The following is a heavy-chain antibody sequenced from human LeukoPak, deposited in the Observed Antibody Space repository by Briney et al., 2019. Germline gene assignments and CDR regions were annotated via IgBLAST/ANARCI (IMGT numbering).Heavy chain of an antibody. CDR2: TGSTGVST. D-gene: IGHD2-2*01. Sequence: GGSLRLSCAASGFTFSGYAMNWVRQAPGKGLEWVSGTGSTGVSTFYADSVKGRFTVSRDNSKNTLSLQMNSLRAEDTAVYYCAKDPGVVPAHYFDYWGQGTLVIVSS. CDR3: AKDPGVVPAHYFDY. J-gene: IGHJ4*02. CDR1: GFTFSGYA. V-gene: IGHV3-23*01.